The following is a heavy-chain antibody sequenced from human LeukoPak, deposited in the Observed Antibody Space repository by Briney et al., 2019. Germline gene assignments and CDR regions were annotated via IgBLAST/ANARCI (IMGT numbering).Heavy chain of an antibody. V-gene: IGHV3-15*01. CDR2: IKSKTDGGTT. CDR3: TTGEDEFGGDAFDS. D-gene: IGHD3-10*01. J-gene: IGHJ3*02. Sequence: GGSLRLSCAASGFTFSNAWMSWVCQAPGKGLEWVGRIKSKTDGGTTDYAAPVKGRFTISRDDSKNTLYLQMNSLKTEDTAVYYCTTGEDEFGGDAFDSWGQGTMVTVSS. CDR1: GFTFSNAW.